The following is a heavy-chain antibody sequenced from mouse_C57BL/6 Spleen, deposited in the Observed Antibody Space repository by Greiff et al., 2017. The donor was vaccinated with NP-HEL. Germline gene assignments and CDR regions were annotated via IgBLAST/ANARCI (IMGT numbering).Heavy chain of an antibody. D-gene: IGHD5-1-1*01. V-gene: IGHV1-54*01. CDR3: ARGYHGDY. Sequence: QVQLKQSGAELVRPGTSVKVSCKASGYAFTNSLIEGVKQRPGQGLEGIGVINPGSGGTNYNEKFKGKATLTADKSSSTAYMQLSSLTSEDSAVYFCARGYHGDYWGQGTTLTVSS. J-gene: IGHJ2*01. CDR1: GYAFTNSL. CDR2: INPGSGGT.